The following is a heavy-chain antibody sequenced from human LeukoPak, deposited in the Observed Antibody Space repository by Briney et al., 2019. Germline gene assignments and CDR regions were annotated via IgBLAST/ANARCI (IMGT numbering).Heavy chain of an antibody. V-gene: IGHV3-21*01. CDR2: ISNSSSYI. D-gene: IGHD6-19*01. Sequence: PGGSLRLSCAASGFTFNNYSMNWDRQVQGKGLGWVSSISNSSSYIYYADSVKGRFTISRDNAKNSLYLQMNSLRAEDTGVYYCARRVAVADNYFDYWGQGTLVTVSS. CDR3: ARRVAVADNYFDY. CDR1: GFTFNNYS. J-gene: IGHJ4*02.